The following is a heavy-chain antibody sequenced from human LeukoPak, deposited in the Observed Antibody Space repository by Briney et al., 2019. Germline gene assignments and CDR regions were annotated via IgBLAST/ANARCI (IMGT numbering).Heavy chain of an antibody. CDR1: GFSFSTYS. V-gene: IGHV3-21*01. J-gene: IGHJ4*02. CDR2: ITGSSNYI. CDR3: VVTIFGVVF. Sequence: GSLRLSCAASGFSFSTYSMNWVRPAPGKGLEWVSSITGSSNYIYYADSVKGRFTISRDNAKNSLYLQMNSLGAEDTAVYYCVVTIFGVVFWGQGTLVTVSS. D-gene: IGHD3-3*01.